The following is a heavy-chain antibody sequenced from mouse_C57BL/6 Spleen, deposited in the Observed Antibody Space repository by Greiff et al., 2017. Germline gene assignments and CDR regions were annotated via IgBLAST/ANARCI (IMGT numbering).Heavy chain of an antibody. CDR3: TLYYYGSSPAWFAY. D-gene: IGHD1-1*01. V-gene: IGHV14-1*01. CDR1: GFNIKDYY. Sequence: EVQGVESGAELVRPGASVKLSCTASGFNIKDYYMHWVKQRPEQGLEWIGRIDPEDGDTEYAPKFQGKATMTADTSSNTAYLQLSSLTSEDTAVYYCTLYYYGSSPAWFAYWGQGTLVTVSA. CDR2: IDPEDGDT. J-gene: IGHJ3*01.